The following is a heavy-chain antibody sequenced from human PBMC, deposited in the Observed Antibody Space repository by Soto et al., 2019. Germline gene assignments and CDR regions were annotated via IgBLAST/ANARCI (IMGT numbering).Heavy chain of an antibody. D-gene: IGHD6-19*01. Sequence: PGGSVRLSCAASRFTFSTYVMSWVRQAPGKGLEWVSSIGAGGGTTYYADSVKGRFTISRDNSKITLYLQLNSLRAEDTAVYYCAKDFAPDSGWQFDYWGQGTLVTVSS. CDR3: AKDFAPDSGWQFDY. J-gene: IGHJ4*02. CDR1: RFTFSTYV. V-gene: IGHV3-23*01. CDR2: IGAGGGTT.